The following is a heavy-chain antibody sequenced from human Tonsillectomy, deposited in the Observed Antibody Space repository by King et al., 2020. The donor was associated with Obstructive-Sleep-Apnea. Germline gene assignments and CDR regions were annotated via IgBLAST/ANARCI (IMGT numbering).Heavy chain of an antibody. CDR3: ARGSGYCSGGSCKIDS. CDR2: IYYSGST. D-gene: IGHD2-15*01. CDR1: SASISSSSYY. Sequence: QLQESGPGLVKPSETLSLTCTVSSASISSSSYYWGWFRQPPGKGLEWIGSIYYSGSTYYNPSLKSRITISVDASKNQFSLKLSSVTAADTAVYYCARGSGYCSGGSCKIDSWGRGTLVTVSS. V-gene: IGHV4-39*07. J-gene: IGHJ4*02.